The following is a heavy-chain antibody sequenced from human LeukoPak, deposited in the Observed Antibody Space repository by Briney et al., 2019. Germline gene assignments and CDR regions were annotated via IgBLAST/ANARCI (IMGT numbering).Heavy chain of an antibody. CDR2: IGPTGTDR. CDR3: ATETIGRHYDY. V-gene: IGHV3-21*01. CDR1: GFTFSSCG. D-gene: IGHD1-14*01. Sequence: PGGSLRLSCAASGFTFSSCGFNWVRQARGKGLEWVSSIGPTGTDRYDADSVRGRFTISRDNAKNSMYLQMDSLRDEDTAVYYCATETIGRHYDYWGQGTLLTVSS. J-gene: IGHJ4*02.